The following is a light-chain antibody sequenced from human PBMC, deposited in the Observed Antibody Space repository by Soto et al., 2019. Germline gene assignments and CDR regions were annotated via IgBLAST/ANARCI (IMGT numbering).Light chain of an antibody. CDR3: QSYDSSLSGRV. CDR1: SRDVGGYNY. Sequence: QSALTQPASVSGSPGQSITISCTGTSRDVGGYNYVSWHQQHPGKAPKVIITEVSNRPSGVSNRFSGSKSGNTASLTISGLQAEDEADYYCQSYDSSLSGRVFGGGTQLTVL. CDR2: EVS. V-gene: IGLV2-14*01. J-gene: IGLJ3*02.